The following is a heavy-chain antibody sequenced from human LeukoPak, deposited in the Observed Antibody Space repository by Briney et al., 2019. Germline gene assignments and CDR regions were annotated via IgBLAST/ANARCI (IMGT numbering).Heavy chain of an antibody. D-gene: IGHD6-13*01. CDR2: INPNSGGT. V-gene: IGHV1-2*02. Sequence: ASVKVSCKASGYTFTGYYMHWVRQAPGQGLEWMGWINPNSGGTNYAQKFQGRVTMTRDTSISTAYMELSRLRSDDTAVYYCARAQADYYGIDVWGQGTTVTVSS. J-gene: IGHJ6*02. CDR1: GYTFTGYY. CDR3: ARAQADYYGIDV.